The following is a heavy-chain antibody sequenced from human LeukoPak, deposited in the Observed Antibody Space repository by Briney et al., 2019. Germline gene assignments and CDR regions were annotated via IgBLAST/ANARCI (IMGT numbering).Heavy chain of an antibody. CDR3: ARAQTYGDSRLLLDY. V-gene: IGHV3-20*04. Sequence: TGGSLRLSCAASGFTFSSYAMHWVRRAPGKGLEWVSGINWNGGSTGYADSVEGRFTISRDNAKNSQYLQMNSLRVEDTALYYCARAQTYGDSRLLLDYWGQGTLVTVSS. CDR2: INWNGGST. CDR1: GFTFSSYA. J-gene: IGHJ4*02. D-gene: IGHD4-17*01.